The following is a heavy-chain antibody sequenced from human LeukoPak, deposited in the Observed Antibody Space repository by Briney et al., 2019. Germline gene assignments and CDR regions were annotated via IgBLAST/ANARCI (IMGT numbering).Heavy chain of an antibody. J-gene: IGHJ6*02. Sequence: SVKVSCKASGGTFSSYAISWVRQAPGQGLEWMGGIIPIFGTANYAQKFQGRVTITADESTSTAYMELSSLRSEDTAMYYCARDLRDDYGDYLRSMDVWGQGTTVTVSS. CDR2: IIPIFGTA. D-gene: IGHD4-17*01. CDR1: GGTFSSYA. V-gene: IGHV1-69*13. CDR3: ARDLRDDYGDYLRSMDV.